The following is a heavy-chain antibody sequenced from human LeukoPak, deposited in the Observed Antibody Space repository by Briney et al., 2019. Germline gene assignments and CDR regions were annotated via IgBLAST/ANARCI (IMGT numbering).Heavy chain of an antibody. Sequence: SETLSLTCAVYGGSFSGYYWSWIRQPPGKGLEWIGEINHSGSTNYNPSLKSRVTISLETSKNQFSLKLSSVTAAYTAVYYCARGGSPVGATNDYWGQGTLVTVSS. CDR2: INHSGST. V-gene: IGHV4-34*01. D-gene: IGHD1-26*01. J-gene: IGHJ4*02. CDR1: GGSFSGYY. CDR3: ARGGSPVGATNDY.